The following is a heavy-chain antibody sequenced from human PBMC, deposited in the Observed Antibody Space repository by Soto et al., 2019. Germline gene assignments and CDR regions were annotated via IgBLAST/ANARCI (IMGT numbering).Heavy chain of an antibody. V-gene: IGHV4-39*02. D-gene: IGHD1-7*01. Sequence: PSETLSLTCTVSGDSITNIKYYWAWIRQPPGKGLEWIGSIFYTGGTNDNPSLKSRVTISVDTSKNQFSLRLTSVTASDTAVFYCAREPLRGTGTFESWGHGTLVTVSS. CDR2: IFYTGGT. J-gene: IGHJ4*01. CDR1: GDSITNIKYY. CDR3: AREPLRGTGTFES.